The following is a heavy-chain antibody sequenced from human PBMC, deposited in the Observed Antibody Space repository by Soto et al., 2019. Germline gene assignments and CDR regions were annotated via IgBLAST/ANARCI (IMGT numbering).Heavy chain of an antibody. V-gene: IGHV4-30-2*01. J-gene: IGHJ5*02. D-gene: IGHD2-15*01. CDR3: AGLLEEYCSGGSCYSFRWFDP. Sequence: QLQLQESGSGLVKPSQTLSLTCAVSGGSISSGGYSWSWIRQPPGKGLEWIGYIYHSGSTYYNPSLKRRVTISVDRSKNQFSLKLSSVTAADTAVYYCAGLLEEYCSGGSCYSFRWFDPWGQGNLVTVSS. CDR2: IYHSGST. CDR1: GGSISSGGYS.